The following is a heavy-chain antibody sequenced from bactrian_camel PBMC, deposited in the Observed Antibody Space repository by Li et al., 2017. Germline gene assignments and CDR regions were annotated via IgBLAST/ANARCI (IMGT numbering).Heavy chain of an antibody. CDR2: INGDGTNT. D-gene: IGHD5*01. CDR3: ATTGFDF. V-gene: IGHV3S1*01. Sequence: HVQLVESGGGSAQPGGSLRLSCAASGFTFSSYWMYWVRQALGKGLEWVSTINGDGTNTVYLDSVKGRFTISRDNAKNTVYLQIDSLKFEDTALYYCATTGFDFWGQGTQVTVS. J-gene: IGHJ4*01. CDR1: GFTFSSYW.